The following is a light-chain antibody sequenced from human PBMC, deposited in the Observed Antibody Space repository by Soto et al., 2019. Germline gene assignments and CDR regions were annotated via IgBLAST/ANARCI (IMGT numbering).Light chain of an antibody. CDR3: AAWDDSLNAYV. Sequence: QSALTQPPSASGTPGQRVTISCSGSSSNIGSNTVNWYQQLPGTAPKLLIHSNNQRPSGVPDRFSGSESGTSDSLAISGLQSEDEADYYCAAWDDSLNAYVFGTG. J-gene: IGLJ1*01. CDR1: SSNIGSNT. V-gene: IGLV1-44*01. CDR2: SNN.